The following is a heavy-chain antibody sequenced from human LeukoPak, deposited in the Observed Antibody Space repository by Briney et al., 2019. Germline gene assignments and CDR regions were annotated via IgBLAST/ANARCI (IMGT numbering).Heavy chain of an antibody. V-gene: IGHV3-23*01. CDR2: ISGSGGST. CDR3: AKSGEQWLDPDYYFDY. Sequence: GSLRLSCAASGFTFSSYAMSWVRQAPGKGLEWVSAISGSGGSTYYADSVKGRFTISRDNSKNTLYLQMNSLRAEDTAVYYCAKSGEQWLDPDYYFDYWGQGTLVTVSS. CDR1: GFTFSSYA. J-gene: IGHJ4*02. D-gene: IGHD6-19*01.